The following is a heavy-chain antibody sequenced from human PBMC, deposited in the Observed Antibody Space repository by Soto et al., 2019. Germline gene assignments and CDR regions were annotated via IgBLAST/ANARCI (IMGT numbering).Heavy chain of an antibody. CDR2: IRFDGSDE. J-gene: IGHJ4*02. CDR3: ARDGVGATTFFGFLDY. Sequence: QVQLVESGGGVVQPGGSLRLSCAASASIFKGHGMHWVRQAPGKGLEWVAIIRFDGSDEHYGDSVEGRFTISSDNSKNMLYLQMNSLRVEDTAVYYCARDGVGATTFFGFLDYWGQGTLVTVSS. CDR1: ASIFKGHG. V-gene: IGHV3-33*08. D-gene: IGHD1-26*01.